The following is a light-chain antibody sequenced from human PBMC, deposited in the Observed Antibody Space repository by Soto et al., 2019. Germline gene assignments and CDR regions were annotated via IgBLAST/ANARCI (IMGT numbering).Light chain of an antibody. CDR3: QSYDSSLSGSV. CDR1: SSNIGAGYD. V-gene: IGLV1-40*01. J-gene: IGLJ3*02. Sequence: QSVLTQPPSVSGAPGQRVTISCTGSSSNIGAGYDVYWYQQLPGTAPKLLIYGNSNRPSGVPDRFSGSKSGTSASLAITGLQAEDEADYYCQSYDSSLSGSVFGGGTKLTVL. CDR2: GNS.